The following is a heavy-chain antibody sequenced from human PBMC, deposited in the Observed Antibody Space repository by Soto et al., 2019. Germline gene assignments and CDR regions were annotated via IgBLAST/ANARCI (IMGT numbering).Heavy chain of an antibody. V-gene: IGHV3-23*01. CDR3: AKDFRDCGGDCYSEYFQH. D-gene: IGHD2-21*02. J-gene: IGHJ1*01. Sequence: EVQLLESGGGLVQPGGSLRLSCAASGFTFSTYAMSWVRQAPGKGLEWGSTISGSGGSTYYADSVKGPFTISRDNSKNTLYLQMNSLRAEDTAVYYCAKDFRDCGGDCYSEYFQHWGQGTLVTVSS. CDR1: GFTFSTYA. CDR2: ISGSGGST.